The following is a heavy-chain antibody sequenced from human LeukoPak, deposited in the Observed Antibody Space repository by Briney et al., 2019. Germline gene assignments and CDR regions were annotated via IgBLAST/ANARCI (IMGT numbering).Heavy chain of an antibody. CDR3: ARGPGEGGSSGYYYGKPEDPAEYYFDY. Sequence: ASVKVSCKTSGYSENFHGITWVRQVAGQGLEWMGWISAQHGQTEYAPNSQDRVTMTTDTYTNTAYMELRSLRSDDTAVYYCARGPGEGGSSGYYYGKPEDPAEYYFDYWGQGTLVTVSS. D-gene: IGHD3-22*01. J-gene: IGHJ4*02. V-gene: IGHV1-18*01. CDR2: ISAQHGQT. CDR1: GYSENFHG.